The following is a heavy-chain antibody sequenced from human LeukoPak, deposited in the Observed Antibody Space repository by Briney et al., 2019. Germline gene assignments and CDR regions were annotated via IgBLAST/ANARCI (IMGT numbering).Heavy chain of an antibody. CDR1: GYTFTGYY. Sequence: ASVKVSCKASGYTFTGYYMYWVRQAPGQGLEWMGRINPNSGGTNYAQKFQGRVTMTRDTSISTAYMGLSRLRSDDTAVYYCARDLLGSSSRTWGQGTLVTVSS. J-gene: IGHJ5*02. CDR3: ARDLLGSSSRT. D-gene: IGHD7-27*01. CDR2: INPNSGGT. V-gene: IGHV1-2*06.